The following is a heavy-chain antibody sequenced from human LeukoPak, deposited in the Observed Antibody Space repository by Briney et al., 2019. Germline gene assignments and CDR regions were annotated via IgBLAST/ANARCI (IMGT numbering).Heavy chain of an antibody. Sequence: ASVKVSCKASGGTFISYAISWVRQAPGQGLEWMGGIIPIFGTANYAQKFQGRVTITADESTSTAYMELSSLRSEDTAVYYCARIGGDIVVVPADNWFDPWGQGTLVTVSS. J-gene: IGHJ5*02. D-gene: IGHD2-2*01. CDR1: GGTFISYA. V-gene: IGHV1-69*13. CDR3: ARIGGDIVVVPADNWFDP. CDR2: IIPIFGTA.